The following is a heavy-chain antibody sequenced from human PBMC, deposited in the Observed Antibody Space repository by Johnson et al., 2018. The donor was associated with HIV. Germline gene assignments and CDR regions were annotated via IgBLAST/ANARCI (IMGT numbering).Heavy chain of an antibody. CDR3: ARDPHGGYCSSNSCYGGDAFDI. CDR1: GFTFDDYG. Sequence: VQLVESGGGLVQPGRSLRLSCAASGFTFDDYGMHWVRQVPGKGLEWVSGIRWNSGSIGSADSVKGRFTISRDSAKNSLDLQMNNLRGEDTALYYCARDPHGGYCSSNSCYGGDAFDIWGHGTMVIVS. V-gene: IGHV3-9*01. CDR2: IRWNSGSI. J-gene: IGHJ3*02. D-gene: IGHD2-2*01.